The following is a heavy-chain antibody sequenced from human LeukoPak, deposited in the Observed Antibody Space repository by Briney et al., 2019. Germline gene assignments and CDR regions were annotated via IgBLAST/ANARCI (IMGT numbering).Heavy chain of an antibody. V-gene: IGHV5-51*01. Sequence: GESLKISCKGSGYSFTSYWIGWVRQMPGKGLDCMGIIYPGDSDTRYSPSFQGQVTISADKSISTAYLQWSSLKASDTAMYYCARLLRYCSSTSCYTLNYWGQGTLVTVSS. CDR2: IYPGDSDT. D-gene: IGHD2-2*02. CDR3: ARLLRYCSSTSCYTLNY. J-gene: IGHJ4*02. CDR1: GYSFTSYW.